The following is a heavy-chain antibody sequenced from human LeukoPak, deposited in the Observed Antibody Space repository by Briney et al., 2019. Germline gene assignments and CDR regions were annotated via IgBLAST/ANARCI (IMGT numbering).Heavy chain of an antibody. CDR2: ISYDGSNK. J-gene: IGHJ4*02. CDR3: ARDHSGSPDY. V-gene: IGHV3-30-3*01. D-gene: IGHD1-26*01. CDR1: GFTFSSYA. Sequence: GGSLRLPCAASGFTFSSYAMHWVRQAPGKGLEWVAVISYDGSNKYYADSVKGRFTISRDNSKNTLYLQMNSLRAEDTAVYYCARDHSGSPDYWGQGTLVTVSS.